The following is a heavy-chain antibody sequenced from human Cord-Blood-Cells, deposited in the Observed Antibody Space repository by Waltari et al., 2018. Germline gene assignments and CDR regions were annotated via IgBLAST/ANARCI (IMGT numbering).Heavy chain of an antibody. V-gene: IGHV2-5*02. CDR3: AHYYYDSSGYYEGACEI. J-gene: IGHJ3*02. CDR2: IYWDDDK. Sequence: QITLKESGPTLVKPTQTLTLTCTFSGFSLSTSGVGVGWIRQPPGKALEWLALIYWDDDKRYSPCLKSRLTITKDTAKNQVVLTMTNMDPVDTATYYCAHYYYDSSGYYEGACEIWGQGTMVTVSS. D-gene: IGHD3-22*01. CDR1: GFSLSTSGVG.